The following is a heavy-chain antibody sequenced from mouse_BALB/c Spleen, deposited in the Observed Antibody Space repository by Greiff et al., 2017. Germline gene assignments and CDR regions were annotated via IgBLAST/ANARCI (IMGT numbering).Heavy chain of an antibody. V-gene: IGHV1-82*01. Sequence: VQLQESGPELVKTGASVKISCKASGYAFSSSWMNWVKQRPGQGLEWIGRIYPGDGDTNYNGKFKGKATLTADKSSSTAYMQLSSLTSVDSAVYFCARAGDDYFDYWGQGTTLTVSS. J-gene: IGHJ2*01. CDR2: IYPGDGDT. CDR3: ARAGDDYFDY. D-gene: IGHD2-3*01. CDR1: GYAFSSSW.